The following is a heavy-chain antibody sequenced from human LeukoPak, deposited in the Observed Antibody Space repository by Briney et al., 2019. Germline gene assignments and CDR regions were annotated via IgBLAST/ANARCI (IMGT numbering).Heavy chain of an antibody. J-gene: IGHJ5*02. V-gene: IGHV5-51*01. CDR2: IYPDDSDA. D-gene: IGHD1-20*01. CDR1: GYNFTNYW. CDR3: ARRGEVTGITYWFDP. Sequence: GESLKISCRGSGYNFTNYWIVWVRQMPGKGLEWMGIIYPDDSDATYIPSFQGQVTISVDKSISTAYLQWSSLKASDTAMYYCARRGEVTGITYWFDPWGQGTLVTVSS.